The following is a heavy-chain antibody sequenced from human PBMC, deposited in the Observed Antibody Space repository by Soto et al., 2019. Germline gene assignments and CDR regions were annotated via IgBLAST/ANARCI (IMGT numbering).Heavy chain of an antibody. D-gene: IGHD6-19*01. CDR3: ARSVEGHFDY. Sequence: GGSQRLSCAASGFPFSIYIMNWVRQAPGKGLEWSSYITSDTNTIKYADSVKGRFTISRDNAKNLVYLQMNSLRDEDTAVYFCARSVEGHFDYWGQGTVVTVSS. J-gene: IGHJ4*02. CDR2: ITSDTNTI. CDR1: GFPFSIYI. V-gene: IGHV3-48*02.